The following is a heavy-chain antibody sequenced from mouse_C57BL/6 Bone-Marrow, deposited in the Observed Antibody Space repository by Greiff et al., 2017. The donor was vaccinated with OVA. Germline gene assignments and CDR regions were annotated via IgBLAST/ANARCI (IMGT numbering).Heavy chain of an antibody. V-gene: IGHV5-9-1*02. CDR2: ISSGGDYI. CDR1: GFTFSSYA. D-gene: IGHD1-1*01. CDR3: TRAYGSSYGAWFAY. J-gene: IGHJ3*01. Sequence: EVKLMESGEGLVKPGGSLKLSCAASGFTFSSYAMSWVRQTPEKRLEWVAYISSGGDYIYYADTVKARFTISRDNARNTLYLQMSSLKSEDTAMYYCTRAYGSSYGAWFAYWGQGTLVTVSA.